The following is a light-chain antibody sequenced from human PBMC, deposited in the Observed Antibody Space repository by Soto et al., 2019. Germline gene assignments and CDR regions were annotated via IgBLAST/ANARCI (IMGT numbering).Light chain of an antibody. J-gene: IGLJ2*01. CDR1: KLGDKY. CDR3: QAWDSSTVVV. V-gene: IGLV3-1*01. Sequence: SYDLTLPPSVSVSPGQTASITCSGDKLGDKYACWYQQKPGQSPVLVIYQDSKRPSGIPERFSGSNSGNTATLTISGTQAMDEADYYCQAWDSSTVVVFGGGTKLTVL. CDR2: QDS.